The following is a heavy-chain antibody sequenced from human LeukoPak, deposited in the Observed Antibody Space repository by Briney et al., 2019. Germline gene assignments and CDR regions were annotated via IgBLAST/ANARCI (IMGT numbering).Heavy chain of an antibody. J-gene: IGHJ4*02. Sequence: GGSLRLSCAASGFTFSSYGMSWVRQATGKGLEWVSGITGSGGSTYYADSVKGRFTISRDNDKNSLYLQMNSLRAEDTAVYYCAREGYSGYDSNFDYWGQGTLVTVSS. D-gene: IGHD5-12*01. CDR3: AREGYSGYDSNFDY. CDR2: ITGSGGST. CDR1: GFTFSSYG. V-gene: IGHV3-23*01.